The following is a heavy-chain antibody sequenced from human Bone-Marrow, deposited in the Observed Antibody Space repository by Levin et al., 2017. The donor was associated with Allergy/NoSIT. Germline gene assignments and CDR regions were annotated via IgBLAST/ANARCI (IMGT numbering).Heavy chain of an antibody. CDR3: AGGPSGWAYAYCYYYMDV. CDR1: GASFSSDNFY. CDR2: ISTSGTT. Sequence: LRLSCTVSGASFSSDNFYWSWLRQPAGQGLEWIGRISTSGTTNYNPSLKSRASISVDTSKNQISLRLTSVTAAATAVYYCAGGPSGWAYAYCYYYMDVWGKGTSVTVSS. D-gene: IGHD6-19*01. J-gene: IGHJ6*03. V-gene: IGHV4-61*02.